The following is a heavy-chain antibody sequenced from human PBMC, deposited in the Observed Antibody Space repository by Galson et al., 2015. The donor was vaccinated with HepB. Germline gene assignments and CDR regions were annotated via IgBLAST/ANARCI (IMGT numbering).Heavy chain of an antibody. V-gene: IGHV1-18*04. D-gene: IGHD6-13*01. CDR3: ARGGTEQQLVWWWFDP. CDR1: GYTFTSYG. CDR2: ISAYNGNT. J-gene: IGHJ5*02. Sequence: SVKVSCKASGYTFTSYGISWVRQAPGQGLEWMGWISAYNGNTNYAQKLQGRVTMTTDTSTSTAYMELRSLRSDDTAVYYCARGGTEQQLVWWWFDPWGQGTLVTVSS.